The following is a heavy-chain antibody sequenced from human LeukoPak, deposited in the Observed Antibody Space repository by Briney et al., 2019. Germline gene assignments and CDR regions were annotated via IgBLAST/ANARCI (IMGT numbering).Heavy chain of an antibody. Sequence: GASVKVSCKASGYTFTSYYMHWVRQAPGQGLEWMGIIKPSGGSTSYAQKFQGRVTMTRDTSTSTVYMELSSLRSEDTAVYYGARDLEATYYYGSGSFDYWGQGTLVTVSS. CDR1: GYTFTSYY. V-gene: IGHV1-46*01. CDR2: IKPSGGST. J-gene: IGHJ4*02. D-gene: IGHD3-10*01. CDR3: ARDLEATYYYGSGSFDY.